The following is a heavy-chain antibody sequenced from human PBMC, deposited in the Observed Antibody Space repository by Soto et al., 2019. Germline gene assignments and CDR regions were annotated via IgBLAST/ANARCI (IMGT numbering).Heavy chain of an antibody. CDR1: GGSINGSPYY. J-gene: IGHJ5*02. D-gene: IGHD3-10*01. V-gene: IGHV4-39*01. CDR2: AYYGGTT. CDR3: SRHQTNNFGSGSPFDP. Sequence: QLQLQESGPGLVKPSETLSLTCIVSGGSINGSPYYWAWIRQPPGKGLEWIVSAYYGGTTNYNPSIKSRGTMSVDTSNNHFSLPLSSVTAADTAVYYCSRHQTNNFGSGSPFDPWGQGTLVTVSS.